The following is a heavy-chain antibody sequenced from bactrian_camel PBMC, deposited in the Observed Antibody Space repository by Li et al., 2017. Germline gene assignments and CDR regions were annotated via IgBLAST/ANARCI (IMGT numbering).Heavy chain of an antibody. J-gene: IGHJ4*01. Sequence: HVQLVESGGGSVQAGGSLRHSCAASGATFSTYCMGWFRQAPGEERTGVAAIGSENTFAYADSVKGRFTLSKDNAKTTLYLQMHSLKPDDTAMYYCAAESARTAASGGRCAPVDVTWGTDYQGQGTQVTVS. CDR2: IGSENTF. D-gene: IGHD2*01. CDR3: AAESARTAASGGRCAPVDVTWGTDY. V-gene: IGHV3S55*01. CDR1: GATFSTYC.